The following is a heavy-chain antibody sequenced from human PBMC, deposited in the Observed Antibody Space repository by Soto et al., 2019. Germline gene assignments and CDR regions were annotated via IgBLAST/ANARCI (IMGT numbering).Heavy chain of an antibody. J-gene: IGHJ6*02. CDR1: GGSISSSSYY. CDR3: ARHRYCSSTSCSDYYYGMDV. D-gene: IGHD2-2*01. V-gene: IGHV4-39*01. Sequence: PSETLSLTCTVSGGSISSSSYYWGWIRQPPGKGLEWIGSIYYSGSTYYNPSLKSRVTISVDTSKNQFSLKLSSVTAADTAVYYCARHRYCSSTSCSDYYYGMDVWGQGPTVTVSS. CDR2: IYYSGST.